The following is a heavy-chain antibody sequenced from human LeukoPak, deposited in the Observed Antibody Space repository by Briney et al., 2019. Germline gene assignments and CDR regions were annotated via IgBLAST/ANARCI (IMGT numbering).Heavy chain of an antibody. D-gene: IGHD2-21*01. V-gene: IGHV1-2*02. CDR2: INPNSGGT. CDR3: ARDRRIPSNWFDP. Sequence: ASVKVSCKASGYTFTGYYMHWVRQVPGQGLEWMGWINPNSGGTNYAQKFQGRVTMTRDTSISTAYMELSRLRSDDTAVYYCARDRRIPSNWFDPWGQGTLVTVSS. CDR1: GYTFTGYY. J-gene: IGHJ5*02.